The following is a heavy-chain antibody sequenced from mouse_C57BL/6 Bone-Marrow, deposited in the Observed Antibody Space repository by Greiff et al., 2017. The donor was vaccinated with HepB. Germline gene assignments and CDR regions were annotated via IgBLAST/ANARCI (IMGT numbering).Heavy chain of an antibody. CDR3: ARGRTPEDYAMDY. J-gene: IGHJ4*01. CDR1: GYTFTSYW. V-gene: IGHV1-64*01. Sequence: VQLQQSGAELVKPGASVKLSCKASGYTFTSYWMHWVKQRPGQGLEWIGMIHPNSGSTNYNEKFKSKATLTVDKSSSTAYMQLSSLTSEDSAVYYCARGRTPEDYAMDYWGQGTSVTVSS. CDR2: IHPNSGST.